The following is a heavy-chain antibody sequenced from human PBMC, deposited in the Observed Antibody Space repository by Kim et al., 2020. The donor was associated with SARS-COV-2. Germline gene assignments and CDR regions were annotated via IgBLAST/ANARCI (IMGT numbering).Heavy chain of an antibody. Sequence: PTLKSRGTISVDTSKNQFSLKLSSVTAADTAVYYCARAMGDSSSSLWFDPWGQGTLVTVSS. V-gene: IGHV4-31*02. D-gene: IGHD6-6*01. CDR3: ARAMGDSSSSLWFDP. J-gene: IGHJ5*02.